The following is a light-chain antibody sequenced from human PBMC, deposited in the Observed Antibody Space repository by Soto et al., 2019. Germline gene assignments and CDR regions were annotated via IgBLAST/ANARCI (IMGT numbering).Light chain of an antibody. CDR3: AAMDDNLNGQV. CDR2: RNN. J-gene: IGLJ3*02. Sequence: QSVLTQPPSASGTPGQRVSISCSGSRSNIGRNYVYWYQQLPGTAPKLLIQRNNERPSGVPDRFSGSKSGTSVSLAISGLRSEDEGTYLWAAMDDNLNGQVFGGRTQLTVL. V-gene: IGLV1-47*01. CDR1: RSNIGRNY.